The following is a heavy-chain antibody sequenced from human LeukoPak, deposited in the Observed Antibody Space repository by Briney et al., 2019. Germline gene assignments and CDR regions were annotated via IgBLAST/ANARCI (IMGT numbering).Heavy chain of an antibody. CDR2: IYYSGST. Sequence: SETLSLTCTVSGGSISSYYWSWIRQPPGKGLEWIGYIYYSGSTNYNPPLRSRVTISVDTSKNQFSLKLSSVTAADTAVYYCATTADTTAASYYYYMDVWGKGTTVTVSS. CDR3: ATTADTTAASYYYYMDV. J-gene: IGHJ6*03. D-gene: IGHD4-11*01. V-gene: IGHV4-59*01. CDR1: GGSISSYY.